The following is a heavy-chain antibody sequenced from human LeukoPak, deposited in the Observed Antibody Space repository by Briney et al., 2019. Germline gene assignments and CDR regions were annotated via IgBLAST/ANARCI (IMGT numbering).Heavy chain of an antibody. D-gene: IGHD2-2*01. CDR3: ARDEGLVVVPAAKVY. CDR1: GYTFTIYD. V-gene: IGHV1-18*01. CDR2: ISAYNGNT. Sequence: SVKVSCKASGYTFTIYDINWVRQAPGQGLEWMGWISAYNGNTNYAQKLQGRVTMTTDTSTSTAYMELRSLRSDDTAVYYCARDEGLVVVPAAKVYWGQGTLVTVSS. J-gene: IGHJ4*02.